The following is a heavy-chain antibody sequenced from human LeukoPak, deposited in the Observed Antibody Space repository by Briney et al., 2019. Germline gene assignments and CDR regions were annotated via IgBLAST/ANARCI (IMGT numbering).Heavy chain of an antibody. J-gene: IGHJ3*02. CDR1: GGSISSGSYY. Sequence: SETLSLTCTVSGGSISSGSYYWSWIRQPAGKGLEWIGRIYTSGSTNYNPSLKSRVTISVDTSKNQFSLKLSSVTAADTAVYYCARENRYSYYYDSSGYYYGSAFDIWGQGTMVTVSS. CDR3: ARENRYSYYYDSSGYYYGSAFDI. V-gene: IGHV4-61*02. CDR2: IYTSGST. D-gene: IGHD3-22*01.